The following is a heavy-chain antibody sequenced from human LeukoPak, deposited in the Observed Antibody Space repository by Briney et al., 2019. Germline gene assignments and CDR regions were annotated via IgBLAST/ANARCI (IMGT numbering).Heavy chain of an antibody. CDR2: IYYSGST. CDR3: AREPRYFDWLNYYYYMDV. J-gene: IGHJ6*03. D-gene: IGHD3-9*01. Sequence: PSETLSLTCTVSGGSISSSSYYWGWIRQPPGKGLEWIGYIYYSGSTYYNPSLKSRVTISVDTSKNQFSLKLSSVTAADTAVYYCAREPRYFDWLNYYYYMDVWGKGTTVTISS. V-gene: IGHV4-39*07. CDR1: GGSISSSSYY.